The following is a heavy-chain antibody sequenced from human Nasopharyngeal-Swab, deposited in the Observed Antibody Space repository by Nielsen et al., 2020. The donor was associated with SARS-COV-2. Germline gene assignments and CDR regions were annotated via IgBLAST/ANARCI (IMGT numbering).Heavy chain of an antibody. D-gene: IGHD6-19*01. J-gene: IGHJ4*02. CDR3: ASDLSGRDDF. CDR2: TDEYGTTI. Sequence: GESLKISCVASGFTFSNYWMHWVRQAPGKGLVWVSRTDEYGTTINYADSVKGRFAISRDKAKNTLYLQMNSLRADDTAMYYCASDLSGRDDFWGQGTLVTVAS. CDR1: GFTFSNYW. V-gene: IGHV3-74*01.